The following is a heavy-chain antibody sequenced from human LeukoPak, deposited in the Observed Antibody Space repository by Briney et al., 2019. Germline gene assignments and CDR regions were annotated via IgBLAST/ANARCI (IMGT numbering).Heavy chain of an antibody. CDR2: VIPHSGGT. D-gene: IGHD2-15*01. CDR1: GYTFTGHN. V-gene: IGHV1-2*02. J-gene: IGHJ4*02. Sequence: ASVKVSCKASGYTFTGHNIHWVRQAPGQGLEWMGWVIPHSGGTNYAQKFQGRVTMTRDTAISTAYMEVSGLRSDDTAVYFCARGGGRSWVDYWGQGALFTVSS. CDR3: ARGGGRSWVDY.